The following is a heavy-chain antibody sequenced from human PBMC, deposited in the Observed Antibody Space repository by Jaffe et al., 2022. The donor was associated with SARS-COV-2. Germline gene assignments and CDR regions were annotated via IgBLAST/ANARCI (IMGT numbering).Heavy chain of an antibody. J-gene: IGHJ6*02. CDR1: GFTFNNYV. D-gene: IGHD3-9*01. V-gene: IGHV3-33*01. CDR3: AREEPPPTLTGYYRGYYHYGMDV. CDR2: IWYDGSNK. Sequence: QVQLVESGGGVVQPGRSLRLSCTASGFTFNNYVMHWVRQAPGKGLEWVAVIWYDGSNKYYADSVKGRFTISRDLSKNTVYLQMNSLRAQDTAVYYCAREEPPPTLTGYYRGYYHYGMDVWGQGTTVTVSS.